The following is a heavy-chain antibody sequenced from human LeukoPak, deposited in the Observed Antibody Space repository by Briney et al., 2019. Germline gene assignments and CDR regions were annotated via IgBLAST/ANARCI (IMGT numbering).Heavy chain of an antibody. J-gene: IGHJ4*02. V-gene: IGHV4-59*11. CDR1: GGSISSHF. CDR3: ARDGYSESSLFDY. Sequence: SETLSLTCTVSGGSISSHFWSWLRQPPGKGLEWIGYIHYSGSTNYNPSLKSRLTISVDTSKNQFSLKLSSVTAADTAVYYCARDGYSESSLFDYWGQGTLVSVSS. CDR2: IHYSGST. D-gene: IGHD5-12*01.